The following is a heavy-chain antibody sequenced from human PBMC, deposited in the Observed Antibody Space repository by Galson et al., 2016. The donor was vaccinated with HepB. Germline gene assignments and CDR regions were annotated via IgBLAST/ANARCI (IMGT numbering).Heavy chain of an antibody. CDR3: ARDVVMENNGPRATFAMDV. Sequence: SLRLSCASSGFTFDDYVMTWVRRAPGKGLEWVSCISSSGGRTDYSASVKGRFTISRDTSENILYLQMNSLRAEDTAVYYCARDVVMENNGPRATFAMDVWGKGTTVTGSS. D-gene: IGHD2-15*01. CDR1: GFTFDDYV. CDR2: ISSSGGRT. J-gene: IGHJ6*04. V-gene: IGHV3-23*01.